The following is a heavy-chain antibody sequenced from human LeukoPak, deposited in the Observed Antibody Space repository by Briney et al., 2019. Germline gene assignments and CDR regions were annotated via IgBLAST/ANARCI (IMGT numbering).Heavy chain of an antibody. V-gene: IGHV3-7*01. J-gene: IGHJ4*02. CDR3: ARDGSNPYFDY. CDR1: GFSFTSYW. CDR2: INRDGSEK. D-gene: IGHD6-13*01. Sequence: GGSPRLSCAASGFSFTSYWMSWVRQAPGQGLEWVANINRDGSEKYYVDSVKGRFTISRDNGKNSLYLQMNSLRAEDTAVYFCARDGSNPYFDYWGQGSLVTVSS.